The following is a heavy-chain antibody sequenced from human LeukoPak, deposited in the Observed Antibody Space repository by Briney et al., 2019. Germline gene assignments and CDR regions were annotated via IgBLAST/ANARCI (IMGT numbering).Heavy chain of an antibody. J-gene: IGHJ2*01. Sequence: GGSLKPSWPACGLTLSNYALHWVGQPPGRGRGGGGVIWSYESNKYYADSVKGRFTISRDNFKNTLYLHMNRLRAEDTTVYYCARGVVGATTGWYFDLWGRGTLVTVSS. CDR1: GLTLSNYA. D-gene: IGHD1-26*01. CDR3: ARGVVGATTGWYFDL. V-gene: IGHV3-33*01. CDR2: IWSYESNK.